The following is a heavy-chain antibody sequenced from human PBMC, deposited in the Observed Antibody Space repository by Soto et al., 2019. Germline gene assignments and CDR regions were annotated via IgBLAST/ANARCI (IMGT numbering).Heavy chain of an antibody. D-gene: IGHD4-17*01. V-gene: IGHV5-51*01. CDR3: ARHGFYGDYASNYFDP. CDR1: GYNFATYW. Sequence: GESLKISCQASGYNFATYWIAWVRQMPGKGLEYMGIIYPGNSDARYSPSFQGQVTFSADKSISTAYLHWSSLKASDTAMYYCARHGFYGDYASNYFDPWGQGTLVTVSS. CDR2: IYPGNSDA. J-gene: IGHJ5*02.